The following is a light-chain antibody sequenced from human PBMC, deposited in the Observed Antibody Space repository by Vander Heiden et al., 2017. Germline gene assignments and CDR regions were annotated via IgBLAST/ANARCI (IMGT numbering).Light chain of an antibody. CDR1: QSVSSY. V-gene: IGKV3-11*01. J-gene: IGKJ5*01. CDR3: QQRSNWPPG. Sequence: IGLTQSPATLSLSPGERATLSCRASQSVSSYLAWYQQKPGQAPRLLIYDASNRATGIPARFSGSGSGTDFTLTISSLEPEDFAVYYCQQRSNWPPGFGQGTRLEIK. CDR2: DAS.